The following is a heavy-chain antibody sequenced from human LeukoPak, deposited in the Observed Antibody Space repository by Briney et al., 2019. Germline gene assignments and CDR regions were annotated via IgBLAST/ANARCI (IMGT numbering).Heavy chain of an antibody. CDR1: GFTFSSYW. CDR3: ARGGYYRYDAFDI. D-gene: IGHD3-22*01. V-gene: IGHV3-74*01. Sequence: GGSLRLSCAASGFTFSSYWMHWVRQAPGKGLVWVSRINSDGSSTSYADSVKGRFTISRDNAKNTLYLQMSSLRAEDTAVYYCARGGYYRYDAFDIWGQGTMVTVSS. J-gene: IGHJ3*02. CDR2: INSDGSST.